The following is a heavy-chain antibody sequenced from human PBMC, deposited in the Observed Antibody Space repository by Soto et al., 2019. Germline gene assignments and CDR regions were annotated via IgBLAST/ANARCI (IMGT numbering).Heavy chain of an antibody. D-gene: IGHD6-25*01. CDR1: DDSMRSGGYY. V-gene: IGHV4-31*03. CDR3: LRGKDKDDSSVWHH. Sequence: QLRLQESGPGLVEPSQTLSLICSVSDDSMRSGGYYWTWIRQLPGKGLQWIGFIHYSGATLYSPSLKSRVSIAMQMSNKQFSLRLGSVTAADTAIYYCLRGKDKDDSSVWHHWGQGTPVTVSS. J-gene: IGHJ5*02. CDR2: IHYSGAT.